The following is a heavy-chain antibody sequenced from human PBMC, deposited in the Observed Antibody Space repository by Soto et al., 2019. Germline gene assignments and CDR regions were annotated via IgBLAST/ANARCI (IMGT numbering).Heavy chain of an antibody. J-gene: IGHJ3*02. CDR1: GGTFSSYA. CDR3: ERATHYYDSPDAFDI. CDR2: IIPIFGTA. V-gene: IGHV1-69*13. Sequence: GASVKVSCKASGGTFSSYAISWVRQAPGQGLEWMGGIIPIFGTANYAQKFQGRVTITADESTSTAYMELSSLRSEDTAVYYCERATHYYDSPDAFDIWGQGTMVTVSS. D-gene: IGHD3-22*01.